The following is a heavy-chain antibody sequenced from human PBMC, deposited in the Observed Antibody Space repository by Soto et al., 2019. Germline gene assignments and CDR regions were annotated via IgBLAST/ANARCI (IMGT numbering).Heavy chain of an antibody. CDR1: GYTFTDYY. D-gene: IGHD3-16*01. CDR3: AMVGNYVTPTPQDV. CDR2: INPDSGAT. Sequence: ASVKVSCKASGYTFTDYYMHWVRQAPGQGLEWMGWINPDSGATNYAQRFQDRVTMTRDTSISTTYMELSRLISDDTAVYYCAMVGNYVTPTPQDVWGQGTTVTVSS. V-gene: IGHV1-2*02. J-gene: IGHJ6*02.